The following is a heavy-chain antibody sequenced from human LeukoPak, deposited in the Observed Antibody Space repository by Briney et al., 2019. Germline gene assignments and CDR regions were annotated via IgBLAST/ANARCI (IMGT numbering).Heavy chain of an antibody. J-gene: IGHJ6*03. Sequence: GGSLRLACAASGFTFSSYGMHRVRQAPGKGLEWVAFIRYDGSNKYYADSVKGRFTISRDNSKNTLYLQMNSLRAEDTAVYYCAKDPGSGWYNNYYYYYMDVWGKGTTVTVSS. V-gene: IGHV3-30*02. CDR2: IRYDGSNK. D-gene: IGHD6-19*01. CDR1: GFTFSSYG. CDR3: AKDPGSGWYNNYYYYYMDV.